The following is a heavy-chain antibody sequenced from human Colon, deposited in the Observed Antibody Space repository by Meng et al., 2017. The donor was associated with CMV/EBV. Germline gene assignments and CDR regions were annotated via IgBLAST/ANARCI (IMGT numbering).Heavy chain of an antibody. CDR1: GGSISSSTYY. CDR2: IYYSGYT. D-gene: IGHD4-17*01. J-gene: IGHJ4*02. CDR3: ATDYGDYYFDR. Sequence: LQLRESGPGLVKPSETLSLTCTVSGGSISSSTYYWGWIRQTPGKGLEWIGNIYYSGYTYYNPSLKSRLTISVDTSKNQFSLKLTSVTAADTAVYYCATDYGDYYFDRWGQGTLVTVSS. V-gene: IGHV4-39*07.